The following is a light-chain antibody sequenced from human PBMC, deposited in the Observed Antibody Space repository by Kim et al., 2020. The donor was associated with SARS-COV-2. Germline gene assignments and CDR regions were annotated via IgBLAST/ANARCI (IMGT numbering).Light chain of an antibody. CDR3: AAWDDSLNGFV. Sequence: GQRVTTSGSGSSSNIGRNTVNWYQQVPGMAPKLLIYSNKQRPSGVPDRFSGSKSGTSASLAISGLLSEDEADYYCAAWDDSLNGFVFGTGTKVTVL. CDR1: SSNIGRNT. J-gene: IGLJ1*01. CDR2: SNK. V-gene: IGLV1-44*01.